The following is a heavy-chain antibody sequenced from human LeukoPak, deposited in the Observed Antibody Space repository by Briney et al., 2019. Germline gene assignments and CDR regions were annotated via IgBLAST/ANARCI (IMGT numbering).Heavy chain of an antibody. Sequence: PGGSLRLSCAASGFTFSSYWMSWVRQAPGKGLEWVANIKQDGSEKYYVDSVKGRFTISRDNAKNSLCLQMNSLRAEDTAVYYCARGYYDFWSGYYEQPDYWGQGTLVTVSS. CDR2: IKQDGSEK. V-gene: IGHV3-7*03. J-gene: IGHJ4*02. CDR3: ARGYYDFWSGYYEQPDY. CDR1: GFTFSSYW. D-gene: IGHD3-3*01.